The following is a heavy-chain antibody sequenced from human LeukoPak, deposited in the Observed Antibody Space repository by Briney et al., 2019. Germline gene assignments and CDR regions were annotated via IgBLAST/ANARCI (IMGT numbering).Heavy chain of an antibody. CDR2: TSVYNGNT. D-gene: IGHD3-3*01. V-gene: IGHV1-18*04. J-gene: IGHJ4*02. Sequence: ASVKVSCKASGYTFTSYYMHWVRQAPGQGLEWVGWTSVYNGNTNYAQKLQGRVTMTTDTSTSTAYMELRSLRSDDTAVYYCATDDASNFWSGYYPGVFWGQGTLVTVSS. CDR1: GYTFTSYY. CDR3: ATDDASNFWSGYYPGVF.